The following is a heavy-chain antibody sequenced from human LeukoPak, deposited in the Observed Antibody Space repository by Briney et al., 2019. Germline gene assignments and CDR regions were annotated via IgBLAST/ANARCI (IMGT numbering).Heavy chain of an antibody. J-gene: IGHJ4*02. CDR3: ARDTKTTTMAGGNDY. CDR1: GYTFTSYV. CDR2: ISAYNGNT. Sequence: ASVKVSCKASGYTFTSYVISWVRQAPGQGLEWMGWISAYNGNTNYAQKLQGRVTLTTDTSTSTAYMELRSLTSDDTAVYYCARDTKTTTMAGGNDYWGQGTLVTVSS. V-gene: IGHV1-18*01. D-gene: IGHD3-16*01.